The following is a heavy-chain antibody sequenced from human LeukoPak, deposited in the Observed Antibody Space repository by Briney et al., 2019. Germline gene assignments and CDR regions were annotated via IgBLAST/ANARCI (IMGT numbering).Heavy chain of an antibody. Sequence: GGSLRLSCAASVVTFSSDSMHSVRQAPGTGLGWVAVVSVDGNNKFYTDTVKGRFTVSRDNTKNTLYLQINRLRAEDTAVYYSAKDREIMVVVTPGGLWGQGTMVTVSS. CDR3: AKDREIMVVVTPGGL. V-gene: IGHV3-30*18. J-gene: IGHJ3*01. D-gene: IGHD3-22*01. CDR2: VSVDGNNK. CDR1: VVTFSSDS.